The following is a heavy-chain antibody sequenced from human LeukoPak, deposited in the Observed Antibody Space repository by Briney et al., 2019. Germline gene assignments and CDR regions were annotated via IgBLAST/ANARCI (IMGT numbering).Heavy chain of an antibody. J-gene: IGHJ4*02. CDR3: ARWLQRAFGY. Sequence: GGSLRLSCAASGFTFAHFDVSWVRQAPGKGLEWVSGINWDGGSTGYADSVKGRFTISRDNAKNSLYLQMNSLRAEDTAVYYCARWLQRAFGYWGQGTLVTVSS. CDR2: INWDGGST. D-gene: IGHD5-24*01. CDR1: GFTFAHFD. V-gene: IGHV3-20*04.